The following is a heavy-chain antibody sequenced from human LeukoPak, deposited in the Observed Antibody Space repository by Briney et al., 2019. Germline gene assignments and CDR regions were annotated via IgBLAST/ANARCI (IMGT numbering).Heavy chain of an antibody. CDR1: GYTFTSFG. J-gene: IGHJ4*02. CDR3: AADATGYSSSWYY. V-gene: IGHV1-18*01. Sequence: ASVKVSCKASGYTFTSFGISWVRQAPGQGLEWMGWISAYNGNTNYAQKFQGRVTMTRDMSTSTVYMELSSLRSEDTAVYYCAADATGYSSSWYYWGQGTLVTVSS. D-gene: IGHD6-13*01. CDR2: ISAYNGNT.